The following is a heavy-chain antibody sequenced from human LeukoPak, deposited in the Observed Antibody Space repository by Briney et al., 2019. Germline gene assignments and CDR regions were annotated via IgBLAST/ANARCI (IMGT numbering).Heavy chain of an antibody. V-gene: IGHV3-23*01. CDR1: GVAFSSRI. CDR3: AHMTGFDY. J-gene: IGHJ4*02. Sequence: GGSLRLSCAASGVAFSSRIMSWVRQAPGEGLEWVSSISSSGDSTNYRDSVKGRFTISRDNSKNTLYLQMNSLRVGDTAAYYCAHMTGFDYWGQGFLVTVSS. CDR2: ISSSGDST. D-gene: IGHD3-9*01.